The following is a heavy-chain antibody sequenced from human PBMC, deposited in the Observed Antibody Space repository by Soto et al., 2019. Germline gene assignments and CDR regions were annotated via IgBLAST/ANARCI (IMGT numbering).Heavy chain of an antibody. CDR1: GYTFTSYY. V-gene: IGHV1-46*01. CDR2: INPSGGST. D-gene: IGHD2-2*01. Sequence: ASMKVSCKASGYTFTSYYMHWVRQAPGHGLEWMGIINPSGGSTSYAQKFQGRVTMIRDTSTSTVYMELSSLRSEDTAVYYCAREEAFWVVPAAMEYGMDVWCQGTTVTGSS. J-gene: IGHJ6*02. CDR3: AREEAFWVVPAAMEYGMDV.